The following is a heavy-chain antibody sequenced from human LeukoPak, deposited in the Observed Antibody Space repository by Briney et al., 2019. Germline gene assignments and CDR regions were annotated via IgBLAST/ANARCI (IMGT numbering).Heavy chain of an antibody. J-gene: IGHJ4*02. CDR3: AKDLSLYCGGDCYRNEFYFDY. Sequence: GGSLRLSCAASGFTVSSNHMSWVRQAPGKGLEWVSAISGSGGSTYYADSVKGRFTISRDKSKNTLYLQMNSLRAEDTAVYYCAKDLSLYCGGDCYRNEFYFDYWGQGTLVTVSS. CDR2: ISGSGGST. V-gene: IGHV3-23*01. D-gene: IGHD2-21*02. CDR1: GFTVSSNH.